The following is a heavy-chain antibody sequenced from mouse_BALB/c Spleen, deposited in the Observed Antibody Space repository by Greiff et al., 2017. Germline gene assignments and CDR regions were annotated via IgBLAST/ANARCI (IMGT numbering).Heavy chain of an antibody. CDR2: ISSGSSTI. Sequence: EVQLQQSGGGLVQPGGSRKLSCAASGFTFSSFGMHWVRQAPEKGLEWVAYISSGSSTIYYADTVKGRFTISRDNPKNTLFLQMTSLRSEDTAMYYCARRGGNYGYAMDYWGQGTSVTVSS. D-gene: IGHD2-1*01. J-gene: IGHJ4*01. CDR3: ARRGGNYGYAMDY. CDR1: GFTFSSFG. V-gene: IGHV5-17*02.